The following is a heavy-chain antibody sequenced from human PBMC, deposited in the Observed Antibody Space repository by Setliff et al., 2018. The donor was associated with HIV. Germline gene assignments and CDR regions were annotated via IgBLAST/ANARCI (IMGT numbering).Heavy chain of an antibody. CDR1: GGTFSSQV. CDR3: ATGGSSGTFDI. J-gene: IGHJ3*02. Sequence: SVKVSCKASGGTFSSQVISWVRLAPGQGLEWMGGIIPIFSTTHYAQKFQGRVTITADESTNIAYMDLKSLGSEDTALYYCATGGSSGTFDIWGQGPVVTVSS. V-gene: IGHV1-69*13. D-gene: IGHD6-13*01. CDR2: IIPIFSTT.